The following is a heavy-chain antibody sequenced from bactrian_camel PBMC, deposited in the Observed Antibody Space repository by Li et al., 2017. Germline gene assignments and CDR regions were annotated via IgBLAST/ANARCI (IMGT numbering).Heavy chain of an antibody. D-gene: IGHD6*01. J-gene: IGHJ4*01. CDR1: GFDFSVFY. V-gene: IGHV3-2*01. CDR2: IYDVGSPA. Sequence: VQLVESGGGSVQSGGSLRLSCAASGFDFSVFYMSWVRQAPGKGLEWVSSIYDVGSPAHYADSVKGRFTISRDNAKNTLHLQMNGLKSEDTALYYCATGAGGSRIWGQGTQVTVS. CDR3: ATGAGGSRI.